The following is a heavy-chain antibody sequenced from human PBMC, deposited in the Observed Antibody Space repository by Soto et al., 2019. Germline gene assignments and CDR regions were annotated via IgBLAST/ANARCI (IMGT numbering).Heavy chain of an antibody. CDR2: YDPEDGET. CDR3: TTGQRPIRFLEWLSRYYFDY. V-gene: IGHV1-24*01. CDR1: GYTLVELS. D-gene: IGHD3-3*01. Sequence: QLQLVQSGAEVKKPGASVKVSCKVSGYTLVELSMHWVRQAPGKGLEWMGGYDPEDGETIYAQTFQGRVTMTEYTSTDTAYMGLSSLRSEDTAVYYCTTGQRPIRFLEWLSRYYFDYWGQGTLVTVSS. J-gene: IGHJ4*02.